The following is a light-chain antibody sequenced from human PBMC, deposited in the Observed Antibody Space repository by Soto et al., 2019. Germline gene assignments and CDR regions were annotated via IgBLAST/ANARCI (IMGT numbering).Light chain of an antibody. CDR2: GAS. J-gene: IGKJ1*01. V-gene: IGKV3-20*01. Sequence: EIVLTQSPGTLSLSPGERATLSCRASQSVSSNLAWYQQKPGQAPRLLIYGASSRATGIPDRFSGSGSGTDFTLTISRLEPEDCAVYYCQQYGSLWTFGQGTKVDI. CDR3: QQYGSLWT. CDR1: QSVSSN.